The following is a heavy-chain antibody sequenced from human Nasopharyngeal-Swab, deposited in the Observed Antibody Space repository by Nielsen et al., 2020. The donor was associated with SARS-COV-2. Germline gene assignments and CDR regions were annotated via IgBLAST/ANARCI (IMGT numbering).Heavy chain of an antibody. Sequence: ASVKVSCKASGYTFTSYYMHWVRQAPGQGLEWMGIINPSGGSTSYAQKFQGRVTMTRDTSTSTVYMELRSLRSEDTAVYYCARRYSSSSRGRAFDIWGQGTMVTVSS. CDR2: INPSGGST. D-gene: IGHD6-6*01. CDR3: ARRYSSSSRGRAFDI. J-gene: IGHJ3*02. V-gene: IGHV1-46*01. CDR1: GYTFTSYY.